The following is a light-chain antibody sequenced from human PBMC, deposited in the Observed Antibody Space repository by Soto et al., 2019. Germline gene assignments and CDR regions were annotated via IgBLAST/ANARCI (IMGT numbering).Light chain of an antibody. CDR3: SSYSSSITVV. CDR1: SSDVGAYNY. CDR2: EVS. J-gene: IGLJ2*01. V-gene: IGLV2-14*01. Sequence: QSALTQPASVSGSPGQSITISCTGTSSDVGAYNYVSWYQQHPGKVPKLMIYEVSNRPSGVSNRFSGSKAGNTASLTISGLQAEDEADYYCSSYSSSITVVFGGGTKLTVL.